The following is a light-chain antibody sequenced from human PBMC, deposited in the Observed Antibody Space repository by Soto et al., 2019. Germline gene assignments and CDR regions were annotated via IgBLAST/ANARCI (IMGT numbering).Light chain of an antibody. CDR1: QSVTYN. CDR3: QQYGSSGT. J-gene: IGKJ1*01. Sequence: ETMLTQSPATLSASPGERVTLSCRATQSVTYNLAWYQQKPGQAPRLLIYGASTRATGIPARFSGRGSGTDFTLTISRLEPEDFAVYYCQQYGSSGTFGQGTKVDIK. CDR2: GAS. V-gene: IGKV3-20*01.